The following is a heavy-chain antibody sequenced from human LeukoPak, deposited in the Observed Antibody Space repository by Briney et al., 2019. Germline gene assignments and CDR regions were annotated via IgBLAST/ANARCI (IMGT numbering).Heavy chain of an antibody. CDR3: ARDYADYVGYFFFDY. CDR2: ISGGGETT. Sequence: GGSLRLSGAASGFTFNNYAMNWVRQAPGKGLEWVSSISGGGETTYYADSAKGRFTISRDNSQNTLYLQMNSLRAEDTAVYYCARDYADYVGYFFFDYWGQGTLVTVSS. CDR1: GFTFNNYA. D-gene: IGHD4-17*01. J-gene: IGHJ4*02. V-gene: IGHV3-23*01.